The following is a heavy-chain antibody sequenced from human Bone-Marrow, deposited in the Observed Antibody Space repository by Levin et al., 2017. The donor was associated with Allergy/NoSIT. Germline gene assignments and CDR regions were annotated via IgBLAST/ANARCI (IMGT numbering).Heavy chain of an antibody. CDR3: ARAPGGNQPSNY. D-gene: IGHD1-14*01. CDR1: GFTFSSYW. V-gene: IGHV3-74*01. Sequence: GESLKISCAASGFTFSSYWMHWARQAPGKGLVWVSRINSDGTTTNYADSVKGRFTISRDNAKSTLYLQMNSLRAEDTAVYSCARAPGGNQPSNYWGQGTLVTVSS. CDR2: INSDGTTT. J-gene: IGHJ4*02.